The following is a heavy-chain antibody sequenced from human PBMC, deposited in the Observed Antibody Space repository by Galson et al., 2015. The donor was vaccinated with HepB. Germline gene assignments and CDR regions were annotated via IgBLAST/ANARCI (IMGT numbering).Heavy chain of an antibody. CDR1: GYTFTSYA. Sequence: VKVSCKASGYTFTSYAMNWVRQAPGQGLEWMGWINTNTGNPTYAQGFTGRFVFSLDTSVSTAYLQISSLKAEDTAVYYCARDVYSSSWSDYYYYYMDVWGKGTTVTVSS. CDR3: ARDVYSSSWSDYYYYYMDV. D-gene: IGHD6-13*01. V-gene: IGHV7-4-1*02. J-gene: IGHJ6*03. CDR2: INTNTGNP.